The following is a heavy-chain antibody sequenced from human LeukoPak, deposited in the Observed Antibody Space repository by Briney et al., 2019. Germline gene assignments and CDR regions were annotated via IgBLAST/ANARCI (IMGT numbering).Heavy chain of an antibody. V-gene: IGHV3-30*04. Sequence: GGSLRLSCAASGFTFSSYAMHWVRQAPGKGLEWVTIISYDGNNKYYADSVKGRFTIARDNAKNSLYLQMNSLRAEDTAVYYCAELGITMIGGVWGKGTTVTISS. J-gene: IGHJ6*04. D-gene: IGHD3-10*02. CDR2: ISYDGNNK. CDR1: GFTFSSYA. CDR3: AELGITMIGGV.